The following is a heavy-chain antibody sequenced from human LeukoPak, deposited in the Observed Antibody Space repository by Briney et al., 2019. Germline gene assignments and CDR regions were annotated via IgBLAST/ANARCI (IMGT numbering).Heavy chain of an antibody. CDR3: ARDWSSRDYFDY. CDR1: VYTFTVYY. D-gene: IGHD6-13*01. CDR2: IKPNSGGT. Sequence: SSVRVSYKASVYTFTVYYMHWVRQAPGEGREWMGWIKPNSGGTNYTQKFQGRETITRDTTTSTAYIELSRLRSDDTAVYYCARDWSSRDYFDYWGQGTLVTVSS. V-gene: IGHV1-2*02. J-gene: IGHJ4*02.